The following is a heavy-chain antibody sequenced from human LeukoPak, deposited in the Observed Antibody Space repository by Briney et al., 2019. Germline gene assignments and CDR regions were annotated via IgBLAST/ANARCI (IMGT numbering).Heavy chain of an antibody. J-gene: IGHJ5*02. CDR1: GFTFSRYW. CDR2: INSDGIST. CDR3: AAQNGHDWNGP. Sequence: GGSLRLSCAAPGFTFSRYWMHWVRQGPGKGLVWVSRINSDGISTTYADSMKGRFTISRDNAKNTLYLQMNSLRGEDTAVYYCAAQNGHDWNGPWGQGTLVTVSS. V-gene: IGHV3-74*01. D-gene: IGHD1-1*01.